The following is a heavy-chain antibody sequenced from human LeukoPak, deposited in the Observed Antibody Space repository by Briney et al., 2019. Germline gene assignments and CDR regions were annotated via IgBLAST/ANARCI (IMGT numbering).Heavy chain of an antibody. CDR3: VYYDSSGYYYNY. Sequence: GGSLRLSCAASGFTFSSYAMSWVRQAPGKGLEWVSAISGSGGSTYYADSVKGRFTISRDNSKNTLYLQMNSLRAEDTAVYYCVYYDSSGYYYNYWGQGTLVTVSS. D-gene: IGHD3-22*01. CDR1: GFTFSSYA. CDR2: ISGSGGST. J-gene: IGHJ4*02. V-gene: IGHV3-23*01.